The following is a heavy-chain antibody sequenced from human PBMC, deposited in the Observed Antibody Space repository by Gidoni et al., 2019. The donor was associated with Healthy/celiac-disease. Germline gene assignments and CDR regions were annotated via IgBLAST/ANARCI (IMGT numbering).Heavy chain of an antibody. Sequence: EVQLVQSGAEVKKPGESLTLSRKGSGYSVTSYWIGWVRQMPGKGLEWMGVIYPVYSDTRYSPSFQGQVTISADQSISTAYLQWRSLKASDTAMYYCARHDTVTGWFDPWCQGTLVTVSS. CDR2: IYPVYSDT. V-gene: IGHV5-51*01. CDR3: ARHDTVTGWFDP. D-gene: IGHD4-17*01. CDR1: GYSVTSYW. J-gene: IGHJ5*02.